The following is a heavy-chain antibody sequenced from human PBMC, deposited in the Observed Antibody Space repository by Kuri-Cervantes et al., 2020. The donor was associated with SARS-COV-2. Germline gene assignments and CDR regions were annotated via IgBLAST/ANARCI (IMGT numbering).Heavy chain of an antibody. CDR1: GYTFTSYD. Sequence: ASVKVSCKASGYTFTSYDINWVRQATGQGLEWMGWMSPNSGNTGYAQKFQGRVTMTRNTSISTAYMELSSLRSEDTAVYYCARGNQGVPYYYMDVWGKGTTVTVSS. CDR2: MSPNSGNT. CDR3: ARGNQGVPYYYMDV. J-gene: IGHJ6*03. D-gene: IGHD2-8*01. V-gene: IGHV1-8*01.